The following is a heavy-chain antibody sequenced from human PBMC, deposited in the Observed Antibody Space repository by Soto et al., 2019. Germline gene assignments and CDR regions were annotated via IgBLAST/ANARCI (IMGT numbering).Heavy chain of an antibody. Sequence: QVQLQESGPGLVKPSQTLSLTCTVSGGSISSGGYYWSWIRQHPGKGLEWIGYIYYSGSTYYNPSPKSRVTISVDTSKNQFSLKLSSVTAADTAVYYCARVITMVRGVIIGGWFDPWGQGTLVTVSS. CDR3: ARVITMVRGVIIGGWFDP. V-gene: IGHV4-31*03. D-gene: IGHD3-10*01. CDR1: GGSISSGGYY. CDR2: IYYSGST. J-gene: IGHJ5*02.